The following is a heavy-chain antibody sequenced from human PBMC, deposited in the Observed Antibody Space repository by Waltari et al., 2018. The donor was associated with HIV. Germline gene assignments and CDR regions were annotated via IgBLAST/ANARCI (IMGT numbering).Heavy chain of an antibody. V-gene: IGHV3-7*04. J-gene: IGHJ4*02. D-gene: IGHD3-10*01. CDR2: IKQDGSEK. Sequence: EVQLVESGGGLVQPGGSLRLSCAASGFTFSSYWMSWVRQAPGKGLGWVANIKQDGSEKYYVDSLNGRFTISRDNAENSLYLQMNSLRAEDTAVYYCARGWFYGSGSKVNWGQGTLVTVSS. CDR1: GFTFSSYW. CDR3: ARGWFYGSGSKVN.